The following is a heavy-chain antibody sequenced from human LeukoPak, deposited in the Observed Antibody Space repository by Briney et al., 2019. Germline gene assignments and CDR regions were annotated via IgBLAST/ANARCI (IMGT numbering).Heavy chain of an antibody. J-gene: IGHJ6*03. CDR2: ISNSGST. Sequence: SETLSLTCTVSGGSISSHYWTWLRQSPVKGLEWIGDISNSGSTNYNPSLKSRVTISVDTSKNQFSLKLSSVTAADTAVYYCARLYYDFWSGYSHYYMDVWGKGTTVTVSS. CDR3: ARLYYDFWSGYSHYYMDV. CDR1: GGSISSHY. D-gene: IGHD3-3*01. V-gene: IGHV4-59*11.